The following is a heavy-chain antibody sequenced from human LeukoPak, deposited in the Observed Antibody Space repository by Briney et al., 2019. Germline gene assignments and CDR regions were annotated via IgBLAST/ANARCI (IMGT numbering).Heavy chain of an antibody. CDR1: GFTFSSYA. D-gene: IGHD4-17*01. Sequence: GGSLRVSRAASGFTFSSYAMSWVRQAPGKGLEWVSSISGSDDKTYYADSVKDRFTISRDNSKNTLSLQMNSLRAEDTAVYYCAKGRGTTVTSAANYWGQGTLITVSS. J-gene: IGHJ4*02. CDR2: ISGSDDKT. CDR3: AKGRGTTVTSAANY. V-gene: IGHV3-23*01.